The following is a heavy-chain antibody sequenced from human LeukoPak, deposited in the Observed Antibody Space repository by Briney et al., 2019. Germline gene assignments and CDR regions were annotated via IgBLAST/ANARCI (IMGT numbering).Heavy chain of an antibody. Sequence: PSETLSLTCTVSGVSISSYYWSWIRQPPGKGLEWIGYIYYSGSTNYNPSLKSRVTISVDTSKNQFSLKLSSVTAADMAVYYCARDSSGLDYWGQGTLVTVSS. CDR2: IYYSGST. CDR3: ARDSSGLDY. CDR1: GVSISSYY. D-gene: IGHD6-19*01. J-gene: IGHJ4*02. V-gene: IGHV4-59*01.